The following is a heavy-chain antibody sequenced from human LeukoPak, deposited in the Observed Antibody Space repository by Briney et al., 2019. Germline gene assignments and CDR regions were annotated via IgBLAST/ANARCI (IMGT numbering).Heavy chain of an antibody. Sequence: GGSLRLSCAASGFSFNNAWISWVRQAPGKGLEWVGRIKSKTHGGTTDYAAPVKGRFTISRDDSKNTLYVQMNSLIAEDTAVYYCTSRQPNSELPDDHWGQGTQVTVSS. CDR3: TSRQPNSELPDDH. J-gene: IGHJ4*02. D-gene: IGHD1-26*01. V-gene: IGHV3-15*01. CDR2: IKSKTHGGTT. CDR1: GFSFNNAW.